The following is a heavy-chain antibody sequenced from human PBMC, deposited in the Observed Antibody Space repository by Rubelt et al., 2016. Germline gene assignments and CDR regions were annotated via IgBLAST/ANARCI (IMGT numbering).Heavy chain of an antibody. V-gene: IGHV1-69*01. CDR3: ARRQQLGPFDY. CDR2: IIPIFGTA. CDR1: GGTFRSYA. Sequence: QVQLVQSGAEVKKPGSSVMVSCKASGGTFRSYAISWVRQAPGQGLEWMGGIIPIFGTATYAQKFQGRVPIIADESTSTSYMELSSLRSGDTAVYYWARRQQLGPFDYWGQGTLVTVSS. J-gene: IGHJ4*02. D-gene: IGHD6-13*01.